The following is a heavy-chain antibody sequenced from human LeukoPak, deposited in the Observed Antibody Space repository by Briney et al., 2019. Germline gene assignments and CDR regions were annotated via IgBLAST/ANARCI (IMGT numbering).Heavy chain of an antibody. D-gene: IGHD5-18*01. J-gene: IGHJ5*02. CDR3: AKDYVDTAMVFWFDP. V-gene: IGHV3-9*01. CDR1: GFTFDDYA. CDR2: ISWSSGSI. Sequence: GRSLRLSCAASGFTFDDYAMHWVRQAPGKGLEWVSGISWSSGSIGYADSVKGRFTISRDNAKNSLYLQMNSLRAEDTALYYCAKDYVDTAMVFWFDPWGQGTLVTVSS.